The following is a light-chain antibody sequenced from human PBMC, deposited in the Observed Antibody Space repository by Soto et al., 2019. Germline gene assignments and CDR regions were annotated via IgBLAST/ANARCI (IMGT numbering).Light chain of an antibody. Sequence: DIQMTQSPSTLSASVGDRVTITCRASQSISGWLAWYQQKPGKAPKLLIYKASNLESGVPSGFSGSGSGTEFTLTISSLQPDDFVTYYCQQYKSYSSTWTFGQGTKVEIK. J-gene: IGKJ1*01. V-gene: IGKV1-5*03. CDR1: QSISGW. CDR3: QQYKSYSSTWT. CDR2: KAS.